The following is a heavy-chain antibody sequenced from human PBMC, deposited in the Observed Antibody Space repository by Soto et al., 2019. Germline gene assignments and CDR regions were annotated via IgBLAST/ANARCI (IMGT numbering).Heavy chain of an antibody. CDR1: GFSLSTSGMC. D-gene: IGHD3-22*01. Sequence: SGPTLVNPTQTLTLTCTFSGFSLSTSGMCVSWIRQPPGRALEWLALIDWDDDKYYSTSLKTRLTISKDTSKNQVVLTMTNMDPVHTATYYCARTLYYYDSSGRTPRPFDYWGQGTLVTVS. V-gene: IGHV2-70*01. CDR2: IDWDDDK. CDR3: ARTLYYYDSSGRTPRPFDY. J-gene: IGHJ4*02.